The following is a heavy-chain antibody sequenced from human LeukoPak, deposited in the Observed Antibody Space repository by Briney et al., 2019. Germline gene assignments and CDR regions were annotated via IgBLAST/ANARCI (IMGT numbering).Heavy chain of an antibody. V-gene: IGHV4-4*07. D-gene: IGHD3-3*01. CDR2: IYTSGST. CDR1: GGSISSYY. CDR3: ARDKGVDYDFWSGYYSRFDY. J-gene: IGHJ4*02. Sequence: SEILSLTCTVSGGSISSYYWSWIRQPAGKGLEWIGRIYTSGSTNYNPSLKSRVTMSVDTSKNQFSLKLSSVTAADTAVYYCARDKGVDYDFWSGYYSRFDYWGQGTLVTVSS.